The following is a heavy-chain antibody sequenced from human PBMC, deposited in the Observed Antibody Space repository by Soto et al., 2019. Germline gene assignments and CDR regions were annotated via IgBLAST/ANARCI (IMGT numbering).Heavy chain of an antibody. CDR2: IYYSGST. Sequence: PSETLSLTCTVSCGSISSYYWSWIRQPPGKGLEWIGYIYYSGSTNYNPSLKSRVTISVDTSKNQFSLKLSSVTAADTAVYYCARSWLPFRFDYWGQGTLVTVSS. D-gene: IGHD5-12*01. CDR3: ARSWLPFRFDY. V-gene: IGHV4-59*08. J-gene: IGHJ4*02. CDR1: CGSISSYY.